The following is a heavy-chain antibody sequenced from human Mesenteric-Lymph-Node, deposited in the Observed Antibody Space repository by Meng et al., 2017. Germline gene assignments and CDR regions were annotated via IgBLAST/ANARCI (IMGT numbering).Heavy chain of an antibody. J-gene: IGHJ6*02. Sequence: GESLKISCAASGFTFSSYGMHWVRQAPGKGLEWVAVIWYDGSNKYYADSVKGRFTISRDNSKNTLYLQMNSLRAEDTAVYYCARDPPYSSGWRRTNYYYYGMDVWGQGTTVTVSS. CDR3: ARDPPYSSGWRRTNYYYYGMDV. CDR2: IWYDGSNK. V-gene: IGHV3-33*01. CDR1: GFTFSSYG. D-gene: IGHD6-19*01.